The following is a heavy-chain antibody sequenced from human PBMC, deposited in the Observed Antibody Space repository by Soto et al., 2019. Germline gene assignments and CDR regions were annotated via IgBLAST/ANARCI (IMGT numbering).Heavy chain of an antibody. Sequence: GSLRLSCAASGFTFSDYTMNWVRQAPGKGLEWISYISTSGSSVHYANSVKGRFTISRDNSKNTLYLQMGSLRAEDMAVYYCARGPPEPVPAAISYWGQGTLVTVSS. D-gene: IGHD2-2*02. CDR3: ARGPPEPVPAAISY. V-gene: IGHV3-48*01. CDR2: ISTSGSSV. J-gene: IGHJ4*02. CDR1: GFTFSDYT.